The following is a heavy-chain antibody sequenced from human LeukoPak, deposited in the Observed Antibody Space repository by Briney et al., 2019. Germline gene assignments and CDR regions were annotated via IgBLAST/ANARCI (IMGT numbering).Heavy chain of an antibody. Sequence: GESLKISCKASRYSFTSYWIGWVRQMPGKGLEWVGIIYPGDSDTRYCPSFQGQVTISADKSISTAYLQWSSLKASDTAMYYCASQYSTTWYANYYYFGMDVWGQGTTVTVSS. V-gene: IGHV5-51*01. J-gene: IGHJ6*02. CDR1: RYSFTSYW. CDR3: ASQYSTTWYANYYYFGMDV. CDR2: IYPGDSDT. D-gene: IGHD6-13*01.